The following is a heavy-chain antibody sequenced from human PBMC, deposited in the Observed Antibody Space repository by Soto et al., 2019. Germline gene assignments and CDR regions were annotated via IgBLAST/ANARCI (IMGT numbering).Heavy chain of an antibody. V-gene: IGHV3-30*18. CDR3: AKDRIRYSSSSFLDY. Sequence: PGGSLRLSCAASGFTFSSYGMHWVRQAPGKGLEWVAVISYDGSNKYYADSVKGRFTISRDNSKNTLYLQMNSLRAEDTAVYYCAKDRIRYSSSSFLDYWGQGTLVTVSS. J-gene: IGHJ4*02. CDR1: GFTFSSYG. CDR2: ISYDGSNK. D-gene: IGHD6-6*01.